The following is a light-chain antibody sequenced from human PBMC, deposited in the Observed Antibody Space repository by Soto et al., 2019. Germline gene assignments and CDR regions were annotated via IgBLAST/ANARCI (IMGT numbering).Light chain of an antibody. CDR3: QESHSIPRT. CDR1: QSISHS. CDR2: MTS. Sequence: DIQMTQSPASLSSSVGDRVTITCRASQSISHSVNWYQQKPGKAPILLIYMTSNLLTGVPSRFSGSGSGTEYTLTISRLQTEYLAMYFCQESHSIPRTFGGGTKVEMK. V-gene: IGKV1-39*01. J-gene: IGKJ4*01.